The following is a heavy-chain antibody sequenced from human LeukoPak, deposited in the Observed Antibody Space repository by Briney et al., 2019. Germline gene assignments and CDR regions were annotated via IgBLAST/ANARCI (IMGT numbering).Heavy chain of an antibody. J-gene: IGHJ6*02. Sequence: SETLSLTCAVYGGSFSGYYWSWIRQPPGKGLEWIGEINHSGSTNYNPSLKSRVTISVGTSKNQFSLKLSSVTAADTAVYYCARRTDYYYYGMDVWGQGTTVTVSS. CDR2: INHSGST. V-gene: IGHV4-34*01. CDR3: ARRTDYYYYGMDV. D-gene: IGHD1-14*01. CDR1: GGSFSGYY.